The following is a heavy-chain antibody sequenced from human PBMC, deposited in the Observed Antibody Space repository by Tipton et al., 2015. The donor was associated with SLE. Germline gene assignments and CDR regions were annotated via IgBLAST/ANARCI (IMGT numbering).Heavy chain of an antibody. Sequence: TLSLTCTVSGGSISSTSYYWNWIRQPAGKGLEWIGRMFAGGSTDYNPSLKSRVTMSVDTSKNQLSLRLSSVTAADTAVYYCATHGDSLNPIDHWGQGTLVTVSS. CDR3: ATHGDSLNPIDH. J-gene: IGHJ4*02. CDR1: GGSISSTSYY. CDR2: MFAGGST. V-gene: IGHV4-61*02. D-gene: IGHD4-17*01.